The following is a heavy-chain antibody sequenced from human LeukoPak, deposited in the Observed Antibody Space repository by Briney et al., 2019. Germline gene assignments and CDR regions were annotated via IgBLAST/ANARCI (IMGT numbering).Heavy chain of an antibody. J-gene: IGHJ6*02. CDR3: ARDRRYSSGWSSYYHGMDV. V-gene: IGHV3-74*01. CDR1: GFTFSSYW. D-gene: IGHD6-19*01. CDR2: INPDGSST. Sequence: GGSLRLSCAASGFTFSSYWMHWVRQAPGKGLVWVSRINPDGSSTTYADSVKDLFAISRDNARNTLYLQMNSLRAEDTAVYYCARDRRYSSGWSSYYHGMDVWGQGTTVTVSS.